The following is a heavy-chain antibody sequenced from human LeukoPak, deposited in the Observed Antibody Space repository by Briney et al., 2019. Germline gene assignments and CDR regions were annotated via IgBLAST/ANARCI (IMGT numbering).Heavy chain of an antibody. V-gene: IGHV4-61*08. J-gene: IGHJ6*03. D-gene: IGHD6-6*01. CDR2: IYYSGST. Sequence: SETLSLTCTVSGVSISSGVNYWTWIRQPPGKGLEWIGYIYYSGSTNYNPSLKSRVTISVDTSKNQFSLKLSSVTAADTAVYYCARVGSIAARPTGSYYYYYMDVWGKGTTVTVSS. CDR1: GVSISSGVNY. CDR3: ARVGSIAARPTGSYYYYYMDV.